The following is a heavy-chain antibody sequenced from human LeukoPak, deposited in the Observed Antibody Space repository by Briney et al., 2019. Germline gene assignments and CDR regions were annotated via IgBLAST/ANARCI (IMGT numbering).Heavy chain of an antibody. CDR1: GYTFTGCY. J-gene: IGHJ4*02. CDR2: INPNSGST. D-gene: IGHD6-13*01. Sequence: SVNVSCKASGYTFTGCYMHGVRQPPGQGLDWMGWINPNSGSTNYAQQFQGRVNMTRDKSISTAYMELSRLRSDDTAVYYCARGWDSSSGGDYWGQGTLVTVSS. CDR3: ARGWDSSSGGDY. V-gene: IGHV1-2*02.